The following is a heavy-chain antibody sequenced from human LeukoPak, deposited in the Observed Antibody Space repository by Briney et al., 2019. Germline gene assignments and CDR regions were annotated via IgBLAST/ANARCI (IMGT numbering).Heavy chain of an antibody. V-gene: IGHV3-7*01. CDR1: GFTFTSYL. Sequence: GGSLRLSCAASGFTFTSYLMSWVRQAPGKGLEWVANIKQDGSEKYYVDSGKGRFTISRDNAKNSLYLQMNSLRAEDTAVYYCTSYSFDYWGQGTLVTVSS. CDR3: TSYSFDY. D-gene: IGHD4-11*01. J-gene: IGHJ4*02. CDR2: IKQDGSEK.